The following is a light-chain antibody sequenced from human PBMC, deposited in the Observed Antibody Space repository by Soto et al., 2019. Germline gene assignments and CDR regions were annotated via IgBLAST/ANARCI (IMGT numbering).Light chain of an antibody. V-gene: IGKV1-33*01. Sequence: DIQMTQSPSSLSASLGDRVTITCRASQDISTYLNWYQQKPGKAPNLLIYTVSKLETGVPYSFSGSGSGTVFPLTISALQPEDIATYYCQQYNSLPYTFGQGTRLEIE. J-gene: IGKJ2*01. CDR2: TVS. CDR1: QDISTY. CDR3: QQYNSLPYT.